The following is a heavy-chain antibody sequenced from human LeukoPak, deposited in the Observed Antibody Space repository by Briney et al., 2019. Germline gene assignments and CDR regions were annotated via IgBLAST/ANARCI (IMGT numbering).Heavy chain of an antibody. Sequence: GGSLRLSCAASGFTFSSYAMHWVRQAPGKGLEWVAVISYDGSNKYYADSVKGRFTISRDNSKNTLYLQMNSLRAEDTAVYYCARGGWHDSSGYYLQPVDYWGQGTLVTVSS. J-gene: IGHJ4*02. V-gene: IGHV3-30-3*01. CDR2: ISYDGSNK. D-gene: IGHD3-22*01. CDR3: ARGGWHDSSGYYLQPVDY. CDR1: GFTFSSYA.